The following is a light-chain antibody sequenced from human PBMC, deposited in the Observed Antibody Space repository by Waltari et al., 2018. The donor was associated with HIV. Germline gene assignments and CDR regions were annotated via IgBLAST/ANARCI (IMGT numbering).Light chain of an antibody. J-gene: IGLJ2*01. CDR1: ALPSQH. V-gene: IGLV3-25*03. Sequence: SYDLTQPPSVSVSPGQTAEITCSGDALPSQHGHWYQQKPGQAPILMIYNGHEGPSGIPSRFSGSTSGTTVTLTISEVQAEDEADYYCQSTDISGTLVVFGGGTKLTVL. CDR3: QSTDISGTLVV. CDR2: NGH.